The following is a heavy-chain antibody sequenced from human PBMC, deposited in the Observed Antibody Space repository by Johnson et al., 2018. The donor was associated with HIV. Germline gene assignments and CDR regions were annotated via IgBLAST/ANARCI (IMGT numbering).Heavy chain of an antibody. J-gene: IGHJ3*02. Sequence: LVESGGGLAKPAWSPRLSCAASQFTFSSYYMSCVRQAPGNGLELVGPVNPNGSYTNYADSVKGRLSVDRENAKNTLYRQMNSLRAEDTAVYYCARDGLAANAFDTWGQGTMVTVSS. CDR2: VNPNGSYT. D-gene: IGHD3/OR15-3a*01. CDR1: QFTFSSYY. CDR3: ARDGLAANAFDT. V-gene: IGHV3-25*05.